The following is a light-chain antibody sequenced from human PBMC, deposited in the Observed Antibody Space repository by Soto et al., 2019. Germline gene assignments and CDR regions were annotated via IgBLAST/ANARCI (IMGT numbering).Light chain of an antibody. CDR1: QSINNW. J-gene: IGKJ1*01. Sequence: DIQMTQSPSALSASVGDRITITCRASQSINNWLAWYQQKPGQAPKVLLYMASTLESGVPSRFSGSGSGTEFTLTISSLQPDDFAIYYCQQYNSFSPWPFGQGTKVEIK. CDR2: MAS. V-gene: IGKV1-5*03. CDR3: QQYNSFSPWP.